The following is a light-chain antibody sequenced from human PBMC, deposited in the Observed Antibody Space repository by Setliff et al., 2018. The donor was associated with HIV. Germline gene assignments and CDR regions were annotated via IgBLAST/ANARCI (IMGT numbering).Light chain of an antibody. CDR1: SSDVGGYNY. V-gene: IGLV2-23*02. J-gene: IGLJ1*01. Sequence: QSVLTQPASASGSPGQSITISCTGTSSDVGGYNYVSWYQQHPGKAPKLMIYDVSKRPSGVSNRFSGSKSGNTASLTISGLQAEDEADYYCCSYAGSSTFPYVFGTGTKVTVL. CDR3: CSYAGSSTFPYV. CDR2: DVS.